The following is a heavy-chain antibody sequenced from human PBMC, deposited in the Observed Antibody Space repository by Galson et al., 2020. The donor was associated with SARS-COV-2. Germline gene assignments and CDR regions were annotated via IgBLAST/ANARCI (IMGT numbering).Heavy chain of an antibody. J-gene: IGHJ5*02. CDR1: GGSVSSGSYY. D-gene: IGHD2-2*01. CDR3: ASYGGEYCSSISCDYLDNWFDL. CDR2: IYYSGST. V-gene: IGHV4-61*01. Sequence: SETLSLTCTVSGGSVSSGSYYWTWIRQPPGKGLEWIGYIYYSGSTNYNPPLKSRVTISVDTSKNQFSLKLSSVTAADTAVYYCASYGGEYCSSISCDYLDNWFDLLGHGALVTVSS.